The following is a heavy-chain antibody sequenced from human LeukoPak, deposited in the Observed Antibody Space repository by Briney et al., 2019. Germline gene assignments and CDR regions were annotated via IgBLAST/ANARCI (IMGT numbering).Heavy chain of an antibody. D-gene: IGHD3-22*01. CDR2: ISSSLSYI. CDR1: GFTFSTYT. J-gene: IGHJ4*02. V-gene: IGHV3-21*01. Sequence: GGSLRLSCAASGFTFSTYTINWVRQAPGKGLEWVSSISSSLSYIYYADSVKGRFAISRDNAKNSLYLQMNSLRAEDTAVYYCAREQYYYDSSGYYFHFDSWGQGTLVTVSS. CDR3: AREQYYYDSSGYYFHFDS.